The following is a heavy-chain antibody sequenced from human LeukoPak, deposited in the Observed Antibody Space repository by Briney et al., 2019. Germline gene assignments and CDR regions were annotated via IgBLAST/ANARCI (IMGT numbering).Heavy chain of an antibody. J-gene: IGHJ4*02. CDR2: INPSGGST. V-gene: IGHV1-46*01. CDR1: GYTFTDYY. Sequence: ASVKVSCKASGYTFTDYYMHWVRQAPAQGLEWMGIINPSGGSTSYAQKFQGRVTMTRDMSASTVYMELSSLRSEDTAVYYCAREGVRWLQSNFDYWGQGTLVTVSS. D-gene: IGHD5-24*01. CDR3: AREGVRWLQSNFDY.